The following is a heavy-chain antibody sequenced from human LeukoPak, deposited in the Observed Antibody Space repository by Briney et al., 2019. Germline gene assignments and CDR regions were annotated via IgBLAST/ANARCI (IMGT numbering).Heavy chain of an antibody. CDR2: IYYSGST. Sequence: SETLSLTCTVSGGSISSYYWSWIRQPPGKGLEWIGYIYYSGSTNYNPSLKSRVTISVDTSKNQFSLKLSSVTAADTAVYYCARDGARPYYDFWSGCYTDKDDYYYYYMDVWGKGTTVTVSS. CDR1: GGSISSYY. D-gene: IGHD3-3*01. CDR3: ARDGARPYYDFWSGCYTDKDDYYYYYMDV. J-gene: IGHJ6*03. V-gene: IGHV4-59*01.